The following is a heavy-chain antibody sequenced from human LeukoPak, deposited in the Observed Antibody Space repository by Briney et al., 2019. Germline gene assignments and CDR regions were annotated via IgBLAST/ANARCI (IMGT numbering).Heavy chain of an antibody. CDR3: ARDSGRRWLPYPLDY. CDR1: GFTFSSYS. D-gene: IGHD5-24*01. J-gene: IGHJ4*02. V-gene: IGHV3-48*04. Sequence: GGSLRLSCAASGFTFSSYSMNWVRQAPGKGLEWVSYISSSSSTIYYADSVKGRFTISRDNAKNSLYLQMNSLRAEDTAVYYCARDSGRRWLPYPLDYWGQGTLVTVSS. CDR2: ISSSSSTI.